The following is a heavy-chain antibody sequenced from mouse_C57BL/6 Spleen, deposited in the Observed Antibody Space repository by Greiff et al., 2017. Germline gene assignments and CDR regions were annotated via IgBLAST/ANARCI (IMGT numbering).Heavy chain of an antibody. CDR2: IYPRSGNT. CDR3: ARANDGYFYAMDN. D-gene: IGHD2-3*01. V-gene: IGHV1-81*01. CDR1: GYTFTSYG. J-gene: IGHJ4*01. Sequence: VQLQQSGAELARPGASVKLSCKASGYTFTSYGISWVKQRTGQGLEWIGEIYPRSGNTYYNEKFKGKATLTADKSSSTAYMELRSLTSEDSAVYFCARANDGYFYAMDNWGQGTSVTVSS.